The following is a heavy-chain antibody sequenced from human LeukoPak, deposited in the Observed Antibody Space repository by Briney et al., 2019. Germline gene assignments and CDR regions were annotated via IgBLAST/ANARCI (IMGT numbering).Heavy chain of an antibody. CDR2: INPTSGAT. Sequence: ASLKVSCKPPGYTLTGSSMHWVRQAPGQRLERMSWINPTSGATNSAPQLQGRATMTRDTSISTAYSERSSLRSDDPPVYYCARDRGTYYYESSGFIGVLQNAFDIWGQGTMVTVSS. CDR1: GYTLTGSS. CDR3: ARDRGTYYYESSGFIGVLQNAFDI. J-gene: IGHJ3*02. D-gene: IGHD3-22*01. V-gene: IGHV1-2*02.